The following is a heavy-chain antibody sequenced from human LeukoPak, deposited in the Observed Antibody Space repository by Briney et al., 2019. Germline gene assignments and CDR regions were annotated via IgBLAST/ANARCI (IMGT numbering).Heavy chain of an antibody. D-gene: IGHD3-22*01. CDR3: AIMTTYYDSSGYYPFQH. CDR1: GFTFSSYG. J-gene: IGHJ1*01. Sequence: PGGSLRLSCAASGFTFSSYGMHWVRQAPGKGLEWVAVISYDGSNKYYADSVKGRFTISRDNSKNTLYLQMNSLRDDDTAVYYCAIMTTYYDSSGYYPFQHWGQGTLVTASS. V-gene: IGHV3-30*03. CDR2: ISYDGSNK.